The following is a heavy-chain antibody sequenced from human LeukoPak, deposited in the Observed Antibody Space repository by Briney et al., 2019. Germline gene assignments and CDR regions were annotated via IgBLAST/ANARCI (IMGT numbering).Heavy chain of an antibody. CDR1: GGSISSSSYY. J-gene: IGHJ4*02. CDR3: ARSEGGSYYDFWSGYSLFDY. Sequence: SETPSLTCTVSGGSISSSSYYWGWIRQPPGKGLEWIGSIYYSGSTYYNPSLKSRVTISVDTSKNQFSLKLSSVTAADTAVYYCARSEGGSYYDFWSGYSLFDYWGQGTLVTVSS. D-gene: IGHD3-3*01. V-gene: IGHV4-39*01. CDR2: IYYSGST.